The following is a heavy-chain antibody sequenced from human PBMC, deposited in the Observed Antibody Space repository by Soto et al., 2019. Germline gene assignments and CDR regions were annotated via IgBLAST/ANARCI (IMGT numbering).Heavy chain of an antibody. J-gene: IGHJ4*02. CDR3: ARILDYYDSSGYYIDY. CDR2: IYPGDSDT. CDR1: GYSFTSYW. Sequence: GESLKISCKGSGYSFTSYWIGWVRQMPGKGLEWMGIIYPGDSDTRYSPSFQGQVTISADKPISTAYLQWSSLKASDTAMYYCARILDYYDSSGYYIDYWGQGTLVTVSS. V-gene: IGHV5-51*04. D-gene: IGHD3-22*01.